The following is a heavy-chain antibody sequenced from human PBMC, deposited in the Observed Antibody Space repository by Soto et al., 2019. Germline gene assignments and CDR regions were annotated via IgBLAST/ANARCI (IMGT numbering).Heavy chain of an antibody. V-gene: IGHV3-7*01. J-gene: IGHJ4*02. CDR3: AREVVVSRGASYFGY. CDR2: IRQDGSEI. Sequence: GGSLRLSCAVSGFTFSTYWMTWVRQAPGKGLEWVANIRQDGSEINYVDSVKGRFTISRDNTKNSLYLQMNSLRAEDTAIYYCAREVVVSRGASYFGYWGPGTLVTVSS. D-gene: IGHD2-2*01. CDR1: GFTFSTYW.